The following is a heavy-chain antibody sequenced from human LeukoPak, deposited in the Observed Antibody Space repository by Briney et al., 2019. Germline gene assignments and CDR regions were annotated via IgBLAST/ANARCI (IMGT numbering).Heavy chain of an antibody. V-gene: IGHV3-30-3*01. D-gene: IGHD4-11*01. Sequence: GRSLRLSCAASGFTFSSYAMHWVRQAPGKGLEWVAVISYDGSNKYYADSVKGRFTISRDNSKNTLYLQMNSLRAEDTAVYYCARDRRKDYIRGSYYYYYGMDVWGQGTTVTVSS. CDR1: GFTFSSYA. CDR3: ARDRRKDYIRGSYYYYYGMDV. CDR2: ISYDGSNK. J-gene: IGHJ6*02.